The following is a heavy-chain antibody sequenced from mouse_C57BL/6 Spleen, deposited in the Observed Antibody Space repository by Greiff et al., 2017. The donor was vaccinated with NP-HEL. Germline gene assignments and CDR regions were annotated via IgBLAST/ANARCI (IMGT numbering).Heavy chain of an antibody. CDR3: ARQDYLYAIDY. V-gene: IGHV1-80*01. D-gene: IGHD2-4*01. CDR1: GYAFSSYW. Sequence: VQLQQSGAELVKPGASVKISCKASGYAFSSYWMNWVKQRPGKGLEWIGQIYPGDGDTNYNGKFKGKATLTADKSSSTAYMQLSSLTSEDSAVYFCARQDYLYAIDYWDQGTSVTVSS. CDR2: IYPGDGDT. J-gene: IGHJ4*01.